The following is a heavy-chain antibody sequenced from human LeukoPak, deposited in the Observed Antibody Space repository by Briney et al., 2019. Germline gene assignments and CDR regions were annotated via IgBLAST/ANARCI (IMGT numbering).Heavy chain of an antibody. V-gene: IGHV3-30*02. CDR1: GFTFSDYS. J-gene: IGHJ4*02. CDR2: IRYDGNNK. Sequence: GGSLRLSCAASGFTFSDYSMHWVRQAPGKGLNWVAFIRYDGNNKYYADSVKGRFTISRDNSKNTLYLQMNSLRAEDTAVYYCAKPHFDYWGQGTLVTVSS. CDR3: AKPHFDY.